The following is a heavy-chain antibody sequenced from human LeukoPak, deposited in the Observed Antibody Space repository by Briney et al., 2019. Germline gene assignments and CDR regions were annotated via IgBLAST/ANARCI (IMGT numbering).Heavy chain of an antibody. CDR3: ASSYFYDGTRYFDY. CDR1: GGSISSYY. V-gene: IGHV4-59*01. CDR2: IYYSGST. D-gene: IGHD3-22*01. Sequence: SETLSLTCTVSGGSISSYYWSWIRQPPGKGLEWIGYIYYSGSTNYNPSLKSRVTISVDTSKDQFSLKLSSVTAADTAVYYCASSYFYDGTRYFDYWGLGTLVTVSS. J-gene: IGHJ4*02.